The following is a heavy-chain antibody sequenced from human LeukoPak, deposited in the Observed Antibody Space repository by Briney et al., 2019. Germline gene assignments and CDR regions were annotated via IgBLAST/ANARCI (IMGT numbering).Heavy chain of an antibody. Sequence: SETLSLTCAVSGGSISSSNWWSWVRQPPGKGLEWIGEIYHSGSTNYNPSLKSRVTISVDKSKNQFSLKLSSVTAADTAVYYCARAYCGGDCYPLDYWGQGTLSPSPQ. CDR1: GGSISSSNW. CDR3: ARAYCGGDCYPLDY. J-gene: IGHJ4*02. CDR2: IYHSGST. V-gene: IGHV4-4*02. D-gene: IGHD2-21*02.